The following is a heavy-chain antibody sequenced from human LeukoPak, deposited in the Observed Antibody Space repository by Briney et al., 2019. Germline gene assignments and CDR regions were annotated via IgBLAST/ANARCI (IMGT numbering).Heavy chain of an antibody. CDR1: GFTFSSYG. J-gene: IGHJ6*02. D-gene: IGHD4-17*01. V-gene: IGHV3-30*18. CDR3: AKDGVLPTVTTTRIYYYYGMDV. Sequence: PGGSLRLSCAASGFTFSSYGMHWVRQAPGKGLEWVAVISYDGSNKYYADSVKGRSTISRDNSKNTLYLQMNSLRAEDTAVYYCAKDGVLPTVTTTRIYYYYGMDVWGQGTTVTVSS. CDR2: ISYDGSNK.